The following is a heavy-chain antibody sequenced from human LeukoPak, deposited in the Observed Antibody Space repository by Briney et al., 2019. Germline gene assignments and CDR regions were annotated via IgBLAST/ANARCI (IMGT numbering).Heavy chain of an antibody. CDR1: GGSIRSGSYY. CDR3: ARGPGYCSSTSCYYYYYYMDV. D-gene: IGHD2-2*01. V-gene: IGHV4-61*02. Sequence: SETLSLTXTVSGGSIRSGSYYWSWIRRPAGKGLDWIGRIYTSGSTNYNPSLKSRVTISVDTSKNQFSLKLSSVTAADTAVYYCARGPGYCSSTSCYYYYYYMDVWGKGTTVTVSS. CDR2: IYTSGST. J-gene: IGHJ6*03.